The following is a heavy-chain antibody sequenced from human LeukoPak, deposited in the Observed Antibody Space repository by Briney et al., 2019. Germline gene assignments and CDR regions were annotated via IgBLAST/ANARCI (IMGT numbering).Heavy chain of an antibody. CDR2: IIPIFGTA. V-gene: IGHV1-69*05. J-gene: IGHJ4*02. D-gene: IGHD6-13*01. CDR3: APAGYSSSVEYYFDY. CDR1: GGTFSSYA. Sequence: ASVKVSCKASGGTFSSYAISWVRHAPEQGLEWMGGIIPIFGTANYAQKFQGRVTITTDESTSTAYMELRSLTAEDTAVYCSAPAGYSSSVEYYFDYWGQGTQVTVSS.